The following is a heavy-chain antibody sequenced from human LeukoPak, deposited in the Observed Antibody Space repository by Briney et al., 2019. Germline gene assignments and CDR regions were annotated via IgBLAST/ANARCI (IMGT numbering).Heavy chain of an antibody. V-gene: IGHV4-59*01. Sequence: SETLSLTCTVSGGSISSYYWSWIRQPPGKGLEWIGYIYYSGSTNYNLSLKSRVTISVDTSKNQFSLKLSSVTAADTAVYYCARALGRQWLATFDYWGQGTLVTVSS. J-gene: IGHJ4*02. CDR1: GGSISSYY. D-gene: IGHD6-19*01. CDR2: IYYSGST. CDR3: ARALGRQWLATFDY.